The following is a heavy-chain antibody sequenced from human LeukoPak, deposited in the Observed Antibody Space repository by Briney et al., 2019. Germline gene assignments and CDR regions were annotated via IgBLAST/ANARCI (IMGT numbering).Heavy chain of an antibody. CDR3: AKDRDGYNLIDFDY. D-gene: IGHD5-24*01. V-gene: IGHV3-23*01. J-gene: IGHJ4*02. CDR2: ISGGGRST. CDR1: GFTFSTCA. Sequence: GGSLRLSCAASGFTFSTCAMSWVRQAPGKGLEWVSTISGGGRSTDYADSVKGHFTISRDNSKNTLYLQMNSLRAEDTAVYYCAKDRDGYNLIDFDYWGQGTLVTVSS.